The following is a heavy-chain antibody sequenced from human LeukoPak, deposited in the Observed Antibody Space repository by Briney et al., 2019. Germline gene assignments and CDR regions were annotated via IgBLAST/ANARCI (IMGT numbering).Heavy chain of an antibody. J-gene: IGHJ4*02. Sequence: SETLSLTCAVYIDSFSNYHWNWIRQTPAKGMEWIGEVNESGGTNISPSLRSRVILSVDTSKNQFSLKLSSVTAADTAVYYCARSGRLGELSLLSDYWGQGTLVTVSS. CDR3: ARSGRLGELSLLSDY. CDR1: IDSFSNYH. D-gene: IGHD3-16*02. CDR2: VNESGGT. V-gene: IGHV4-34*01.